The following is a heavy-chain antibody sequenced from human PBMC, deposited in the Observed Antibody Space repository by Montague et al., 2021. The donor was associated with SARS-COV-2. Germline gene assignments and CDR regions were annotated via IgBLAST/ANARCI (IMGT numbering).Heavy chain of an antibody. J-gene: IGHJ4*01. CDR3: AREGYRSGSFYIDY. Sequence: SLRLSCAASRLPFNGYAMHWVCQAPGKGLEWLTFISHDESNHRYADSVKGRFTVSRDNSKNTLYLQMDSLRPEDTAVYYCAREGYRSGSFYIDYWGQGTLVTVSS. CDR1: RLPFNGYA. CDR2: ISHDESNH. D-gene: IGHD1-26*01. V-gene: IGHV3-30*04.